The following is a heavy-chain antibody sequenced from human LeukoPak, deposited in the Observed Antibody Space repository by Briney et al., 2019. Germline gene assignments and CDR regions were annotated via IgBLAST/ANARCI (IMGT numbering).Heavy chain of an antibody. Sequence: SETLSLTCTVSGGTISRGGYYWSWIRQHPGKGLEYIGYIYYSGSIYYNPSLKSRVTISLDPSKNQFSLKLSSVTAADAAVYYCARDRGYSYGCDAFDIWGQGTMVTVSS. V-gene: IGHV4-31*03. CDR3: ARDRGYSYGCDAFDI. CDR2: IYYSGSI. D-gene: IGHD5-18*01. J-gene: IGHJ3*02. CDR1: GGTISRGGYY.